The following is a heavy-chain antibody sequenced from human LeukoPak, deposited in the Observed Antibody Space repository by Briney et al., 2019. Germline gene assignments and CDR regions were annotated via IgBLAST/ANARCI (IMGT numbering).Heavy chain of an antibody. V-gene: IGHV4-59*01. J-gene: IGHJ4*02. D-gene: IGHD6-19*01. Sequence: RPSETLSLTCTVSGGSISSYYWSWIRQPPGKGLEWIGYIYYSGSTNYNPSLKSRVTISVDTSKNQFSLKLSSVTAADTAVYYCARSGIAVAGFDYWGQGTLVTVSS. CDR3: ARSGIAVAGFDY. CDR1: GGSISSYY. CDR2: IYYSGST.